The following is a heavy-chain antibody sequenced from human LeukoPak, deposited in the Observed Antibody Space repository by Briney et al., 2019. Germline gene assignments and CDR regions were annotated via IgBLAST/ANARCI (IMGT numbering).Heavy chain of an antibody. CDR3: ARRDIVVVVSASDY. CDR2: ISGSGGST. J-gene: IGHJ4*02. Sequence: GGTLRLSCAASGFTFSSYAMSWVRQAPGKGLEWVSAISGSGGSTYYADSVKGRFTMSRDNSKNTVYLQMNSLRVDDTAVYYCARRDIVVVVSASDYWGQGTLVTVSS. V-gene: IGHV3-23*01. D-gene: IGHD2-15*01. CDR1: GFTFSSYA.